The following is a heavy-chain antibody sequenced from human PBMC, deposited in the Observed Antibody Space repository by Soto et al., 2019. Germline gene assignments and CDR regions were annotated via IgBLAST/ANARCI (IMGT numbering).Heavy chain of an antibody. V-gene: IGHV4-39*07. J-gene: IGHJ4*02. CDR3: ASQYYYDSSGSQTFDY. CDR1: GGSISSDIHY. D-gene: IGHD3-22*01. CDR2: IYYSGNT. Sequence: PSETLSLTCTVSGGSISSDIHYWGWIRQPPGKGLEWIGTIYYSGNTYYNPSLRSRVTLSVDTSKNQFSLKLSSVTAADTAVYYCASQYYYDSSGSQTFDYWGQGTQVTVSS.